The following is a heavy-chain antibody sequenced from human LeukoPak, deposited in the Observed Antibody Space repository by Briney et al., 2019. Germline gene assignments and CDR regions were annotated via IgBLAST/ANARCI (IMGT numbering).Heavy chain of an antibody. J-gene: IGHJ3*02. Sequence: GGSLRLSCAASGFTFSRYSVNWVRQAPGKGLEWVSYVTGSSSTIYYADSVKGRFTISRDNAQNSVFLQMNSLRAEDTAVYYCGRVGGRSKAAKGDAFDIWGQGTMVVVSS. CDR2: VTGSSSTI. D-gene: IGHD6-6*01. V-gene: IGHV3-48*04. CDR3: GRVGGRSKAAKGDAFDI. CDR1: GFTFSRYS.